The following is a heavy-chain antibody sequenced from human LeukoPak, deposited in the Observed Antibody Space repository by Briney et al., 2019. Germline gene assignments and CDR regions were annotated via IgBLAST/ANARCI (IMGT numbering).Heavy chain of an antibody. CDR2: IYNGGDT. Sequence: PGGSLRLSCAATGLTVSSNYMTWVGQPPGKGLEWVSVIYNGGDTYYADSVKGRFTISRHNSQNTVYLQMNSLRVDDTAVYYCAGDSGLSTISGGPNDALDIWGQGTMVTISS. V-gene: IGHV3-53*04. D-gene: IGHD3-10*01. J-gene: IGHJ3*02. CDR1: GLTVSSNY. CDR3: AGDSGLSTISGGPNDALDI.